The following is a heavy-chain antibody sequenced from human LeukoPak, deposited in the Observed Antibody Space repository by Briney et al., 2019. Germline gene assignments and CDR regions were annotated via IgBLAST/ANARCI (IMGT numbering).Heavy chain of an antibody. CDR3: ARLDSAGDWLY. D-gene: IGHD2-21*02. Sequence: PGESLKISCQGSGYSFATYWIGWVRQMPGKGPEWMGIIYPRNSNTRYSPSFQGQVTISADTSINTAYLQWSTLKASDTAMYYCARLDSAGDWLYWGQGTLVTVSS. J-gene: IGHJ4*02. CDR1: GYSFATYW. V-gene: IGHV5-51*01. CDR2: IYPRNSNT.